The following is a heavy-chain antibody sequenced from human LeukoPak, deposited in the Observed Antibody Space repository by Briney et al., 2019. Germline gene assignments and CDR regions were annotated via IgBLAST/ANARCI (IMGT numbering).Heavy chain of an antibody. CDR1: GGSFSGYY. V-gene: IGHV4-34*01. D-gene: IGHD3-22*01. CDR3: ARGQPPAYYYDSSGYAWLDY. CDR2: INHSGST. J-gene: IGHJ4*02. Sequence: SETLSLTCAVYGGSFSGYYCSWIRQPPGKGLEWIGEINHSGSTNYNPSLKSRVTISVDTSKNQFSLKLSSVTAADTAVYYCARGQPPAYYYDSSGYAWLDYWGQGTLVTVSS.